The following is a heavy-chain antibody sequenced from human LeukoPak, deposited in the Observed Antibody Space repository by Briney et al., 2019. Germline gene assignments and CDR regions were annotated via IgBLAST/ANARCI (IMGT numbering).Heavy chain of an antibody. CDR2: ISSSSSYI. V-gene: IGHV3-21*01. Sequence: GGSLRLSCAASGSTFSSYSMNWVRQAPGKGLEWVSSISSSSSYIYYADSVKGRFTISRDNAKNSLYLQMNSLRAEDTAVYYCARVASGYDYYYYYYMDVWGKGTMVTISS. CDR1: GSTFSSYS. D-gene: IGHD5-12*01. J-gene: IGHJ6*03. CDR3: ARVASGYDYYYYYYMDV.